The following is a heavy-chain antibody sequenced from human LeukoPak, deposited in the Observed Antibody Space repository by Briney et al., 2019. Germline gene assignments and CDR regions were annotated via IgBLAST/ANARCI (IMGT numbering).Heavy chain of an antibody. CDR2: LYSGGNT. D-gene: IGHD6-13*01. CDR1: GFTVSSNY. Sequence: GGSLRLSCAASGFTVSSNYMNWVRQTPGKGLEWVSILYSGGNTYYADSVKGRFTISRDDSKNTLYLQMNSLRVEDTAVYYCARVVAATGIDYFDYWGQGTLVTVSS. V-gene: IGHV3-66*01. J-gene: IGHJ4*02. CDR3: ARVVAATGIDYFDY.